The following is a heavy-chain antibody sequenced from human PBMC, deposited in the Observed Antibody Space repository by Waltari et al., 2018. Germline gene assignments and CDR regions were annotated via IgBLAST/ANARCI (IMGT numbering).Heavy chain of an antibody. V-gene: IGHV3-23*04. D-gene: IGHD6-6*01. J-gene: IGHJ6*03. Sequence: EVQLVESGGGLVQPGGSLRLSCAASGFTFSRCVMCWVRQAPGKGLEVSSISDTGRSTYYADSVKGRFTISRDNSKSTLYLEINSLSAEDTAVYYCAKRPNTSPNYYMDVWGKGTTVTVSS. CDR3: AKRPNTSPNYYMDV. CDR1: GFTFSRCV. CDR2: ISDTGRST.